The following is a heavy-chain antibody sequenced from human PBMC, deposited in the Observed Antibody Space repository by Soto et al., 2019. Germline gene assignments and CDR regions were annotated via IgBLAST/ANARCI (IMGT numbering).Heavy chain of an antibody. D-gene: IGHD3-22*01. CDR2: SHHSGST. CDR1: GGSISSGDYY. Sequence: QVQLQETGPGLVKPSETLSLTCTVSGGSISSGDYYWSWIRQSPGKGLEWIGYSHHSGSTSYNPSLKTRATMSVDLSRKQFSLKLTSVTAADTAVYYLAREYNKSGYRRLDPWGQGNLVTVSS. J-gene: IGHJ5*02. CDR3: AREYNKSGYRRLDP. V-gene: IGHV4-30-4*01.